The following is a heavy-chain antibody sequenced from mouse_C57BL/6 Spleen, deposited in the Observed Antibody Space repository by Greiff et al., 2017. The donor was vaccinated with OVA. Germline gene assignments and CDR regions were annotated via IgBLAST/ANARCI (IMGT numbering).Heavy chain of an antibody. CDR3: ARKGTVGEDYAMDY. CDR1: GFSLSTSGMG. V-gene: IGHV8-12*01. J-gene: IGHJ4*01. CDR2: IYWDDDK. Sequence: QVTLKVSGPGILQSSQTLSLTCSFSGFSLSTSGMGVSWIRQPSGKGLEWLAHIYWDDDKRYNPSLKSRLTISKDTSRNQGILKITRVDTADTATYYGARKGTVGEDYAMDYWGQGTSVTVSS. D-gene: IGHD1-1*01.